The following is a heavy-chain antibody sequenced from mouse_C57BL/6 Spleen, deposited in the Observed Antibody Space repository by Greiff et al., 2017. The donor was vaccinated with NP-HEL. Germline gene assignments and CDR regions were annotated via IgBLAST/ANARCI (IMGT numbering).Heavy chain of an antibody. Sequence: QVQLKQPGAELVMPGASVKLSCKASGYTFTSYWMHWVKQRPGQGLEWIGEIDPSDSYTNYNQKFKGKSTLTVNNSSSTAYMQLISLTSEDPAVYYCAKGMDGNYGVDYWGQGTTLTVSS. D-gene: IGHD2-1*01. J-gene: IGHJ2*01. CDR2: IDPSDSYT. V-gene: IGHV1-69*01. CDR1: GYTFTSYW. CDR3: AKGMDGNYGVDY.